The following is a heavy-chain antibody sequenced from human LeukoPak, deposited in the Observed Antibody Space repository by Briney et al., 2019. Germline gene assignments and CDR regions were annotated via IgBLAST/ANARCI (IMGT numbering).Heavy chain of an antibody. CDR1: GGSFSGYY. V-gene: IGHV4-59*01. CDR2: IYYSGST. CDR3: ARDSPSGVDY. D-gene: IGHD2-15*01. Sequence: SETLSLTCAASGGSFSGYYWSWIRQPPGKGLEWIGYIYYSGSTNYNPSLKSRVNISVDTSKNQFSLKLSSVTAADTAVYYCARDSPSGVDYWGQGTLVTVSS. J-gene: IGHJ4*02.